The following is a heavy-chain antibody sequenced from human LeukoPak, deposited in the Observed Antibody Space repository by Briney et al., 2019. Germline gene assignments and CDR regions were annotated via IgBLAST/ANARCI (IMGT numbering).Heavy chain of an antibody. D-gene: IGHD5-24*01. CDR3: ARVDPEHRRDGYNYNY. J-gene: IGHJ4*02. Sequence: ASVKVSCKASGGTFSSYAISWVRQAPGQGREWMGRIIPIFGTANYAQKFQGRVTITADKSTSTAYMELSSLRSEDTAVYYCARVDPEHRRDGYNYNYWGQGTLVTVSS. CDR2: IIPIFGTA. CDR1: GGTFSSYA. V-gene: IGHV1-69*06.